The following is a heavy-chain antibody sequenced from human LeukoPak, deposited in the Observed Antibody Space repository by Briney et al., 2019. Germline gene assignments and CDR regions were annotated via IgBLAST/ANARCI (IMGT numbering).Heavy chain of an antibody. Sequence: ASVKVSCKASGYTFTSYGISWVRQAPGQGLEWMGWISAYNGNTNYAQKLQGRVTMTTDTSTSTAYMELRSLRSDDTAVYYCARVALAHYDILTGYYFDYWGQGTLVTVSS. V-gene: IGHV1-18*04. CDR1: GYTFTSYG. J-gene: IGHJ4*02. D-gene: IGHD3-9*01. CDR2: ISAYNGNT. CDR3: ARVALAHYDILTGYYFDY.